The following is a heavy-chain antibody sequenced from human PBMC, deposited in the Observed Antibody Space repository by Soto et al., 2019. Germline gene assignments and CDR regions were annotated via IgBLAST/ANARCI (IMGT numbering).Heavy chain of an antibody. CDR3: AKHSRGDTGYDSWPLDY. CDR2: VDFTGRSA. V-gene: IGHV3-23*01. Sequence: VQLLESGGDLVQPGGSLRLSCTASGFNFNTYAMTWVRQAPGKGLEWVSTVDFTGRSAYYAGSVKGRFSISRDNSKATVYLQMDGLRADDTAIYYCAKHSRGDTGYDSWPLDYWGQGTLVTVSS. D-gene: IGHD5-12*01. J-gene: IGHJ4*02. CDR1: GFNFNTYA.